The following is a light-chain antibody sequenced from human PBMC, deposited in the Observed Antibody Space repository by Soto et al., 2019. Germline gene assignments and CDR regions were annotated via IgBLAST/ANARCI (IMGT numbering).Light chain of an antibody. Sequence: QLVLTQPPSVSGAPGQRVTISCTGSSSNIGAGYDVHWYQQLPGTAPKLLIYGNSNRPSGVPERFSGSKSGTSASLAITGLQAEDEADYYCQSYDSSLSVHVVFGGGTKLTVL. V-gene: IGLV1-40*01. CDR2: GNS. CDR3: QSYDSSLSVHVV. J-gene: IGLJ2*01. CDR1: SSNIGAGYD.